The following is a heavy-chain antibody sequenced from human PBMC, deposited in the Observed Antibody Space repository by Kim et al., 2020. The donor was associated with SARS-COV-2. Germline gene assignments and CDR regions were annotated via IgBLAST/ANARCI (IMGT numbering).Heavy chain of an antibody. CDR1: GFTFSSYD. CDR2: IGTAGDT. J-gene: IGHJ6*03. Sequence: GVSLRLSCAASGFTFSSYDMHWVRQATGKGLEWVSAIGTAGDTYYPGSVKGRFTISRENAKNSLYLQMNSLRAGDTAVYYCARARRDGYNYYYYYYYMDVWGKGTTVTVSS. D-gene: IGHD5-12*01. CDR3: ARARRDGYNYYYYYYYMDV. V-gene: IGHV3-13*01.